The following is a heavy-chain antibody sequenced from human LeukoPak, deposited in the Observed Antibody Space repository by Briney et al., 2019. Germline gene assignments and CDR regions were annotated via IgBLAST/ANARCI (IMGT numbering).Heavy chain of an antibody. CDR3: ARDFPRIVAEAIHNHDAFDI. V-gene: IGHV1-2*02. J-gene: IGHJ3*02. D-gene: IGHD2-15*01. CDR1: GYTFTCYY. Sequence: ASVKVSCKASGYTFTCYYMHWVRQAPGQGLEWMGWINPNSGGTNYAQKFQGRVTMTRDTSTSTVYMDLSSLTSEDSAMYYCARDFPRIVAEAIHNHDAFDIWGQGTMVTVSS. CDR2: INPNSGGT.